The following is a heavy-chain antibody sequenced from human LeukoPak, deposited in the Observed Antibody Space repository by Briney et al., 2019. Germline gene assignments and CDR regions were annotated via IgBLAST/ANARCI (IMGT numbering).Heavy chain of an antibody. V-gene: IGHV3-30*18. CDR3: AKDYYDSSGYYFFGNYFDY. CDR2: ISYDGSNK. CDR1: GFTFSSYG. J-gene: IGHJ4*02. Sequence: PGGTLRLSCAASGFTFSSYGMHWVRQAPGKGLEWVAVISYDGSNKYYADSVKGRFTISRDNSKNTLYLQMNSLRAEDTAVYYCAKDYYDSSGYYFFGNYFDYWGQGTLVTVSS. D-gene: IGHD3-22*01.